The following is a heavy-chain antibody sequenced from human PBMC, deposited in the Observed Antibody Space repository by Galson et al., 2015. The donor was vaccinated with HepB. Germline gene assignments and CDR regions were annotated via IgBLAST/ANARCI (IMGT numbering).Heavy chain of an antibody. J-gene: IGHJ4*02. D-gene: IGHD3-3*01. V-gene: IGHV3-48*01. CDR2: ISSSGSTI. Sequence: SLRLSCAASGFTFSSYSMNWVRQAPGKGLEWVSYISSSGSTIYYADSVKGRFTISRDNAKNSLYLQMNSLRAEDTAVYYCARDPLDPFWSGYYMVLDYWGQGTLVTVSS. CDR1: GFTFSSYS. CDR3: ARDPLDPFWSGYYMVLDY.